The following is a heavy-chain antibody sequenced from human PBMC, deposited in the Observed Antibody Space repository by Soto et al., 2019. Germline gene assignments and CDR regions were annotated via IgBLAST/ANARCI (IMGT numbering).Heavy chain of an antibody. CDR2: ISWSSGSI. V-gene: IGHV3-9*01. CDR3: ARTTVTTGFYYGMDL. CDR1: GFRFDDYA. D-gene: IGHD4-17*01. J-gene: IGHJ6*02. Sequence: SLRLSCAASGFRFDDYAMHWVRQAPGKGLEWVSGISWSSGSIGYAASAKGRFTISRDNDGNSLFLQMNGLRSDDTALYYCARTTVTTGFYYGMDLWGQGTMVTVS.